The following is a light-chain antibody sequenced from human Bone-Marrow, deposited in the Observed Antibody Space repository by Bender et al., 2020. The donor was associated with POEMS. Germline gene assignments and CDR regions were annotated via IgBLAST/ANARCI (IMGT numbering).Light chain of an antibody. CDR3: FSTDSSGNHWV. V-gene: IGLV3-10*01. CDR2: EDS. CDR1: ALPKKY. J-gene: IGLJ3*02. Sequence: SYELTQPPSVSVSPGQTARITCSGDALPKKYAFWYQQRSGRAPVLVIHEDSKRPSGIPEGFSGSSSGTMATLTISGAQVEDEADYYCFSTDSSGNHWVFGGGTKLTVL.